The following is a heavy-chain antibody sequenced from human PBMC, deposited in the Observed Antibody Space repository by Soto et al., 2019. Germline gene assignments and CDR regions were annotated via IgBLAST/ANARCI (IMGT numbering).Heavy chain of an antibody. CDR2: IYYSGTT. CDR1: GGSISSGGYY. CDR3: ARDESATDAFDI. V-gene: IGHV4-31*03. D-gene: IGHD5-12*01. Sequence: QVQLQESGPGLVKPTQTLSLTCTVSGGSISSGGYYWSWIRQNPGKGLEWIGYIYYSGTTNYNPSLKSRLNRSVDTSKNQFSLKLNSMTAADTAVYYCARDESATDAFDIWGQGTMVTVSS. J-gene: IGHJ3*02.